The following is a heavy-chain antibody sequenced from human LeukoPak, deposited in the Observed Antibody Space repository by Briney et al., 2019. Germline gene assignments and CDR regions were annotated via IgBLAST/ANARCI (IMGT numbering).Heavy chain of an antibody. Sequence: PGGSLRLSCAASGFTFSSYSMNWVRQAPGKGLEWVSVIYSGGSTYYADSVKGRFTISRDNSKNTLFLQMNSLRAEDTAVYYCARGTNSGSYYPDYWGQGTLVTVSS. CDR3: ARGTNSGSYYPDY. CDR1: GFTFSSYS. D-gene: IGHD1-26*01. J-gene: IGHJ4*02. CDR2: IYSGGST. V-gene: IGHV3-53*01.